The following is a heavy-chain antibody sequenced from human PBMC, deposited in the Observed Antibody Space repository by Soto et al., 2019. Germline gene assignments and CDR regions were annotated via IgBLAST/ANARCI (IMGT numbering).Heavy chain of an antibody. D-gene: IGHD3-22*01. CDR3: ARVVYDSSGYYYGGGVDV. CDR1: GGTFSSYA. Sequence: SPVKVSCQASGGTFSSYAISWGRQAPGQGVEWMGGIIPTFGKENYEQKLKGRVTITAGEYTSKAYMELSRMRSEDTAVYHSARVVYDSSGYYYGGGVDVWGQGTTVTVS. J-gene: IGHJ6*02. CDR2: IIPTFGKE. V-gene: IGHV1-69*13.